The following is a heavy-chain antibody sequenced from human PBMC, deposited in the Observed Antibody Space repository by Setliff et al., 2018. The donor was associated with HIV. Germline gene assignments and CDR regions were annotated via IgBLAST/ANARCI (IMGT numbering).Heavy chain of an antibody. J-gene: IGHJ5*02. CDR2: INTHTGSP. CDR1: GYTFTTYV. V-gene: IGHV7-4-1*02. Sequence: GASVKVSCKASGYTFTTYVVHWVRQAPGQGLEWMGWINTHTGSPTYAQAFTGRFVFSVDTSVSTAYLQISSLKAEDTAVYYCARALYGDYGGDINWFDPWGQGTLVTVSS. CDR3: ARALYGDYGGDINWFDP. D-gene: IGHD4-17*01.